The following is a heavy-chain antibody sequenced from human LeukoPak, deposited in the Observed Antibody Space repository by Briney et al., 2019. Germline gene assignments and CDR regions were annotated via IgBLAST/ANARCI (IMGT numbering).Heavy chain of an antibody. CDR1: GFTFSSYG. D-gene: IGHD3-10*01. J-gene: IGHJ3*02. Sequence: GGSLRLSCAASGFTFSSYGMHWVRQAPGKGLEWVAFIRYDGSSKYYADSVKGRFTISRDNSKNTLYLQMNSLRVEDTAVYYCARGRGVDAFDIWGQGTMVTVSS. V-gene: IGHV3-30*02. CDR2: IRYDGSSK. CDR3: ARGRGVDAFDI.